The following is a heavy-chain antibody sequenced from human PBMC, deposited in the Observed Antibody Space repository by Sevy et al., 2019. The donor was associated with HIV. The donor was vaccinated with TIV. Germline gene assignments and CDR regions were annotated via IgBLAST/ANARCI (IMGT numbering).Heavy chain of an antibody. CDR1: GFTSGAFA. V-gene: IGHV3-23*01. J-gene: IGHJ5*02. D-gene: IGHD1-7*01. CDR3: AKPNWNFRADWFDT. CDR2: ISGSGGLT. Sequence: GGSLRLSCKVTGFTSGAFAMSWVRQTPGKGLEWISSISGSGGLTHYADSVKGRFTISRDKSKGTVDLEMNSLRGDDTAVYYCAKPNWNFRADWFDTWGQRTLVTVSS.